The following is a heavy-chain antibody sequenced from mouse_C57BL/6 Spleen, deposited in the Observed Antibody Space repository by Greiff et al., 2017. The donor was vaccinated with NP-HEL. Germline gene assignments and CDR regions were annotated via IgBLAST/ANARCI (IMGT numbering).Heavy chain of an antibody. V-gene: IGHV1-15*01. CDR1: GYTFTDYE. CDR3: TRGGLRWSAMDY. Sequence: QVQLKESGAELVRPGASVTLSCKASGYTFTDYEMHWVKQTPVHGLEWIGAIDPDTGGTAYNQKFKGKAILTADKSSSTAYMELRSLTSEDSAVYYCTRGGLRWSAMDYWGQGTSVTVSS. CDR2: IDPDTGGT. D-gene: IGHD2-1*01. J-gene: IGHJ4*01.